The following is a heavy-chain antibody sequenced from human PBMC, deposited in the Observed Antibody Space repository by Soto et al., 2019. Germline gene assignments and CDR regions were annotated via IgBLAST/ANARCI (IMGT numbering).Heavy chain of an antibody. Sequence: PGGALRLSCSASGFTFGSYAMHWVRQAPGKGLEYVSALSSNGGSTHYADSVKGRFTISRDNSKNTLYLQMSSLRVEDTAVYYCARDVATIKGFDYWGQGTLVTVSS. D-gene: IGHD5-12*01. CDR2: LSSNGGST. V-gene: IGHV3-64D*08. CDR3: ARDVATIKGFDY. J-gene: IGHJ4*02. CDR1: GFTFGSYA.